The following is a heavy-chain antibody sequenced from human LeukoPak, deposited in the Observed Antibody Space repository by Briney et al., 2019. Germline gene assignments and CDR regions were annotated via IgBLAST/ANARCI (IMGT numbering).Heavy chain of an antibody. CDR2: MNPNSGNT. CDR1: GYTFTSYD. Sequence: PGASVKVSCKASGYTFTSYDINWVRQATGQGLEWMGWMNPNSGNTGYAQKFQGRVTMTRNTSISTAYMELSSLRSEDTAVYYCAKRSHTAMVISHFDYWGQGTLVTVSS. D-gene: IGHD5-18*01. J-gene: IGHJ4*02. CDR3: AKRSHTAMVISHFDY. V-gene: IGHV1-8*01.